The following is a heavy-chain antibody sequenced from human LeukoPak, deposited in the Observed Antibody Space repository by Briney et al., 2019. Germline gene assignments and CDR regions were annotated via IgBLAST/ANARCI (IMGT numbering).Heavy chain of an antibody. CDR1: GGSFSGYY. Sequence: PSETLSLTCAVYGGSFSGYYWSWIRQPPGKGLEWIGEINHSGSTNYNPSLKSRVTISVDTSKNQFSLKLSSVTAADTAVYYCAGGNYSGYDWPNPIDYWGQGTLVTVSS. CDR2: INHSGST. V-gene: IGHV4-34*01. D-gene: IGHD5-12*01. J-gene: IGHJ4*02. CDR3: AGGNYSGYDWPNPIDY.